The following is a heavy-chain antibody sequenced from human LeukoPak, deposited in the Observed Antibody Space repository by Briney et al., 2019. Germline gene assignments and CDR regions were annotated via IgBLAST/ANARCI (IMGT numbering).Heavy chain of an antibody. Sequence: PSETLSLTSTVSGGSISSGIYYGGCIRQPPGKGLEWIGSIYYSGNTYYNPSLKSRVTISVDTSKNQLSLKLNSVTAADTAVYYCARHVRQQLPPKAFDYWGQGTLVTVSS. D-gene: IGHD6-13*01. J-gene: IGHJ4*02. CDR3: ARHVRQQLPPKAFDY. V-gene: IGHV4-39*01. CDR1: GGSISSGIYY. CDR2: IYYSGNT.